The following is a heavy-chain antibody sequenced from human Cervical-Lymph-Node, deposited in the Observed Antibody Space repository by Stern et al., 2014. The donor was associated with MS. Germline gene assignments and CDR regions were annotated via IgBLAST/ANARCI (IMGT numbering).Heavy chain of an antibody. D-gene: IGHD6-19*01. V-gene: IGHV1-69*01. CDR2: IIPIFGTA. CDR3: ARDLGRGWDRGYFDY. J-gene: IGHJ4*02. CDR1: GGTFSSYA. Sequence: DQLVESGAEVKKPGSSVKGSCKASGGTFSSYAISWVRQAPGQGLEWMGGIIPIFGTANYEHKFQGRVTLTAEESPSTAYLELSSLRSEDPAVYYCARDLGRGWDRGYFDYWGQGTLVTVSS.